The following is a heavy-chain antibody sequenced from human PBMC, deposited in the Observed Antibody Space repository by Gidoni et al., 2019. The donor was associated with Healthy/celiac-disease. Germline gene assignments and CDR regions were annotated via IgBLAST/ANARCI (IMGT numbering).Heavy chain of an antibody. CDR1: GGSISSSSYY. V-gene: IGHV4-39*01. D-gene: IGHD3-22*01. J-gene: IGHJ4*02. CDR3: ARQSYYDSSGYYNYYFDY. Sequence: QLQLQESGPGLVKPSETLSLTCTVSGGSISSSSYYWGWIRQPPGKGREWIGSIYYSGSTYYNPSLKSRVTISVDTSKNQFSLKLSSVTAADTAVYYCARQSYYDSSGYYNYYFDYWGQGTLVTVSS. CDR2: IYYSGST.